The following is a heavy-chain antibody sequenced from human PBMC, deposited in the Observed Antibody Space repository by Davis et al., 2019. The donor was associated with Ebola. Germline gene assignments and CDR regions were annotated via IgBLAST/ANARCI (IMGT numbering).Heavy chain of an antibody. CDR1: GFTFSAYA. J-gene: IGHJ3*02. CDR3: AKDRSSGMYVVSFDM. Sequence: GESLKISCAASGFTFSAYAMTRVRQAPGKGLEWVSGISSGSDNTYYADSVKGRFTISRDNSKNTLFLQMNSLRVEDTATYYCAKDRSSGMYVVSFDMWGQGTMVTVSS. D-gene: IGHD1-26*01. CDR2: ISSGSDNT. V-gene: IGHV3-23*01.